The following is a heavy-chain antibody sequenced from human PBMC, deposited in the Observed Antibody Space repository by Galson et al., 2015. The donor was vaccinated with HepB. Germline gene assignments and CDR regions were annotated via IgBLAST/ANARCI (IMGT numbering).Heavy chain of an antibody. V-gene: IGHV3-7*03. CDR3: ARDQGFIVATIGPENDY. D-gene: IGHD5-12*01. Sequence: SLRLSCAASGFTFSSYWMSWVRQAPGKGLEWVANIKQDGSEKYYVDSVKGRFTISRDNAKNSLYLQMNSLRAEDTAVYYCARDQGFIVATIGPENDYWGQGTLVTVSS. CDR1: GFTFSSYW. CDR2: IKQDGSEK. J-gene: IGHJ4*02.